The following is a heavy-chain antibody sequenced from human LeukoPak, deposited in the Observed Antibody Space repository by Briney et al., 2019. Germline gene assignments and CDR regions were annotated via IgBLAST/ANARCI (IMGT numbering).Heavy chain of an antibody. J-gene: IGHJ4*02. CDR3: ARQVNDFWGGYSRTVDY. Sequence: SETPSLTCTVSGGSISSSSYYWGWIRQPPGKGLEWIGSIYYSGSTYYNPSLKSRVTISVDTSKNQFSLKLSSVTAADTAVYYCARQVNDFWGGYSRTVDYWGQGTLVTVSS. V-gene: IGHV4-39*01. CDR1: GGSISSSSYY. CDR2: IYYSGST. D-gene: IGHD3-3*01.